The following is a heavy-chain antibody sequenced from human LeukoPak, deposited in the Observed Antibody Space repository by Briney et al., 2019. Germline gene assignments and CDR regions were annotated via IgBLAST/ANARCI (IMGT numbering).Heavy chain of an antibody. Sequence: ASVKVSCKASGYTFTSYYMHWVRQGPGQGHEWMWIINISGGSTSYAQQSQGRATMTRDTSTSTVYMELSSLRSEDTAVYYCARGMVRGVIIKPYYYYGMDVWGKGTTVTVSS. J-gene: IGHJ6*04. V-gene: IGHV1-46*01. CDR2: INISGGST. CDR3: ARGMVRGVIIKPYYYYGMDV. D-gene: IGHD3-10*01. CDR1: GYTFTSYY.